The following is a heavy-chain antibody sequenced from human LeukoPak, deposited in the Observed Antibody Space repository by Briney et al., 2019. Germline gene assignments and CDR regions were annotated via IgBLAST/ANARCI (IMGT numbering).Heavy chain of an antibody. Sequence: SETLSLTCAVSGGSISSSNWWSWVRQPPGKGLEWIGEIYHSGSTNYNPSLKSRVTISVDKSKNQFSLKLSSVTAADTAVYYCARDRGENDYYYMDVWGKGTTVTVSS. CDR3: ARDRGENDYYYMDV. D-gene: IGHD3-10*01. CDR2: IYHSGST. V-gene: IGHV4-4*02. CDR1: GGSISSSNW. J-gene: IGHJ6*03.